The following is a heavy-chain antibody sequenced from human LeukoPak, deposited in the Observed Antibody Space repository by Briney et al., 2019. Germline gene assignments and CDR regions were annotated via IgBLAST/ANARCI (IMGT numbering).Heavy chain of an antibody. CDR2: INPNSGGT. Sequence: GASVKVSCKASGYTFTGYYMHWVRQAPGQGLEWMGWINPNSGGTNYAQKFQGRVTMTRDTSISTAYMELSRLRSDDTAVYYCARIPHIYYDSSGYWVYWGRGTLVTVSS. CDR1: GYTFTGYY. J-gene: IGHJ4*02. CDR3: ARIPHIYYDSSGYWVY. D-gene: IGHD3-22*01. V-gene: IGHV1-2*02.